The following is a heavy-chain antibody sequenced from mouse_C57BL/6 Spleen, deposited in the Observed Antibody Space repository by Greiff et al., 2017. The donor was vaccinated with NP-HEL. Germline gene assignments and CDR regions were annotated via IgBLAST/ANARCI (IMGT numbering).Heavy chain of an antibody. CDR1: GYTFTSYW. J-gene: IGHJ1*03. CDR2: IDPSDSYT. Sequence: QVQLQQPGAELVMPGASVKLSCKASGYTFTSYWMHWVKQRPGQGLEWIGEIDPSDSYTNYNQKFKGKSTLTVDKSSSTAYMQLSSLTSEDSAVYYCASFLLSQGGYFDVWGTGTTVTVSS. V-gene: IGHV1-69*01. D-gene: IGHD2-1*01. CDR3: ASFLLSQGGYFDV.